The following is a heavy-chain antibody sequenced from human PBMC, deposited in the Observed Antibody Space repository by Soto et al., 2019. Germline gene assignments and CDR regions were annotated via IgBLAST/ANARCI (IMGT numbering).Heavy chain of an antibody. Sequence: QVHLVQSGAEVKKPGSSVKVSCKTSGGSLNNYAINWVRQAPGQSLEWLGTIIPVFGLANYAQKFQARVTLTADKSTSTAYMELRSLRSEDTAVYYCARLWNGYLLRAEDYYYYGMDVWGQGTTVTVSS. J-gene: IGHJ6*02. CDR1: GGSLNNYA. D-gene: IGHD3-3*01. CDR2: IIPVFGLA. V-gene: IGHV1-69*09. CDR3: ARLWNGYLLRAEDYYYYGMDV.